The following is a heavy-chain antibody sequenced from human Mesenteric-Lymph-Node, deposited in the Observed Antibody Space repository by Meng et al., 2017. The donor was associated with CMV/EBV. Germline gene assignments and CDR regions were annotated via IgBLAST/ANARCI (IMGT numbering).Heavy chain of an antibody. CDR3: ATGRLVPAATRRYYYYGMDV. CDR1: GYTFTSYD. Sequence: ASVKVSCKASGYTFTSYDINWVRQATGQGLEWMGWMNPNSGNTGYAQKFQGRVTMTRNTSISTAYMELSSLRSEDTAVYYCATGRLVPAATRRYYYYGMDVWGQGTTVTVSS. V-gene: IGHV1-8*01. J-gene: IGHJ6*02. CDR2: MNPNSGNT. D-gene: IGHD2-2*01.